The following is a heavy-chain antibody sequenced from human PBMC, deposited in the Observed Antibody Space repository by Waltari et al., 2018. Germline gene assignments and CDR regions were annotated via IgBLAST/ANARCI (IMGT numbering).Heavy chain of an antibody. CDR1: GGSISSGGYY. V-gene: IGHV4-31*03. J-gene: IGHJ4*02. CDR3: ARGIGVVVIAQIDY. D-gene: IGHD2-21*01. Sequence: QVQLQESGPGLVKPSQTLSLTCTVSGGSISSGGYYWSWIRQHPGKGLEWIGYIYYSGSTYDNPSLKSRVTISVDTSKNQFSLKLSSVTAADTAVYYCARGIGVVVIAQIDYWGQGTLVTVSS. CDR2: IYYSGST.